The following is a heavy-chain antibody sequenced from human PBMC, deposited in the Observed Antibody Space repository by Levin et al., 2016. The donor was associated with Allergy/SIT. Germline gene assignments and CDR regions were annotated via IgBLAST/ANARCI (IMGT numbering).Heavy chain of an antibody. CDR3: ARAPYYFDSSGYFLRPVDN. CDR2: ISYDGINK. Sequence: GESLKISCAASGFTFTTYGMHWVRQAPGKGLEWVAVISYDGINKYYVDSVKGRFTMSRDNSKKMLYLQMNSLRVEDTAVYYCARAPYYFDSSGYFLRPVDNWGQGTLVTVSS. V-gene: IGHV3-30*03. D-gene: IGHD3-22*01. J-gene: IGHJ4*02. CDR1: GFTFTTYG.